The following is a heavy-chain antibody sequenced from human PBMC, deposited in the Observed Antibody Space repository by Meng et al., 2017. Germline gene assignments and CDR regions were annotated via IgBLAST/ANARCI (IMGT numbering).Heavy chain of an antibody. CDR1: GGSISSGGYY. D-gene: IGHD3-22*01. CDR2: IYYSGST. Sequence: LRLSCTVSGGSISSGGYYWSWIRQHPGKGLEWIGYIYYSGSTYYNPSLKSRVTISVDTSKNQFSLKLSSVTAADTAVYYCARGGYYYDSSGELNWFDPWGQGTLVTVSS. J-gene: IGHJ5*02. CDR3: ARGGYYYDSSGELNWFDP. V-gene: IGHV4-31*03.